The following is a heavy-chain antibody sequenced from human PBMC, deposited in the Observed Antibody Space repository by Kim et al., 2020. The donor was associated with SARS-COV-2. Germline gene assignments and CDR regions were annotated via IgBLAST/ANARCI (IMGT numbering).Heavy chain of an antibody. V-gene: IGHV3-33*01. D-gene: IGHD1-26*01. CDR1: GFTFSSYG. Sequence: GGSLRLSCAATGFTFSSYGMPWVRQAPGKGLEWVAVIWYDGSNKYYADSVKGRFTISRDNSKNTLYLQMNSLRAEDTAVYYCARDLLVGATSYGMDVWGQGTTVTVSS. CDR3: ARDLLVGATSYGMDV. CDR2: IWYDGSNK. J-gene: IGHJ6*02.